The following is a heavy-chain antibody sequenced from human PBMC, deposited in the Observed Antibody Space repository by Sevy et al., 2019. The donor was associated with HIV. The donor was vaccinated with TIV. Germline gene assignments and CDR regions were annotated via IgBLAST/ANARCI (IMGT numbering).Heavy chain of an antibody. J-gene: IGHJ4*02. V-gene: IGHV3-30-3*01. CDR2: ISYDGNNK. Sequence: GGSLRLSCAASGFIFSGYAMYWVRQAPGKGLEWVAIISYDGNNKYYADSVKGRFSISRDNSKNTLFLQMNSLRADDTAVYYCARDRYEYSLVYSFDSWGQGTLVTVSS. D-gene: IGHD3-16*01. CDR1: GFIFSGYA. CDR3: ARDRYEYSLVYSFDS.